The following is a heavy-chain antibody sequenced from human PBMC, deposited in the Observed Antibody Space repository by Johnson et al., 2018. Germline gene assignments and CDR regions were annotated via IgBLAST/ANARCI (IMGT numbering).Heavy chain of an antibody. D-gene: IGHD5-12*01. CDR2: IRSKAYGGTT. CDR3: TRGAGYSGYDLVFGYYYYMDV. CDR1: GFTFGDYA. V-gene: IGHV3-49*03. J-gene: IGHJ6*03. Sequence: VQLVQSGGGLVQXGRSLRLXCTASGFTFGDYAMSWFRQAPGKGLEWVGFIRSKAYGGTTEYAASVKGRFTISRDDSKSIAYLQMNSLKTEDTAVYYCTRGAGYSGYDLVFGYYYYMDVWGKGTTVTVSS.